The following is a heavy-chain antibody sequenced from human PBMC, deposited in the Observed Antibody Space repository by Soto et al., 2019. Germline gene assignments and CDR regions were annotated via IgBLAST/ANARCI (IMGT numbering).Heavy chain of an antibody. Sequence: LRLSCTVSGFTFGDYAMSWVRQAPGKGLEWVGFIRSKAYGGTTEYAASVKGRFTISRDDSKSIAYLQMNSLKTEDTAVYYCTRDSYYYDSSGYDRAFDIWGRGTMVTVSS. CDR1: GFTFGDYA. D-gene: IGHD3-22*01. J-gene: IGHJ3*02. V-gene: IGHV3-49*04. CDR3: TRDSYYYDSSGYDRAFDI. CDR2: IRSKAYGGTT.